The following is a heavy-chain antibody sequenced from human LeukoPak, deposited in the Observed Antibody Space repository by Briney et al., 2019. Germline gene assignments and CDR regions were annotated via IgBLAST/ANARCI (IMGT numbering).Heavy chain of an antibody. V-gene: IGHV3-23*01. D-gene: IGHD3/OR15-3a*01. CDR2: ISGSGGTA. J-gene: IGHJ4*02. CDR3: ARGTGNYYGY. Sequence: GGSLRLSCAASGFTFSIYAMSWVRQAPGKGLEWVSAISGSGGTAYYADSVKGRFTISRDNSKNTLYLQMNSLRAEDTAVYYCARGTGNYYGYWGQGTLVTVSS. CDR1: GFTFSIYA.